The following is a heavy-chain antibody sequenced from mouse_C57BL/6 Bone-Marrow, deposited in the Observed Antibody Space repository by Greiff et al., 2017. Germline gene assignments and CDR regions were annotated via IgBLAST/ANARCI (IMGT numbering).Heavy chain of an antibody. CDR1: GYSITSGYY. J-gene: IGHJ4*01. D-gene: IGHD1-1*02. V-gene: IGHV3-6*01. CDR3: ARYGGYAMDY. Sequence: VQLKESGPGLVKPSQSLSLTCSVTGYSITSGYYWNWIRQFPGNKLEWMGYISYDGSNNYNPSLKNRISITRDTSKNQFFLKLNSVTTEDTATXYCARYGGYAMDYWGQGTSVTVSS. CDR2: ISYDGSN.